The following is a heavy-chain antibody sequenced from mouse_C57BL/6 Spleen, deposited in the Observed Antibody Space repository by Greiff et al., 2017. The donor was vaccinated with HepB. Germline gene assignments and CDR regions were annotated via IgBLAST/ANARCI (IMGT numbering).Heavy chain of an antibody. D-gene: IGHD1-1*01. CDR3: ARYRDYGSPVYYAMDY. Sequence: VQLKESGGGLVQPGGSLSLSCAASGFTFTDYYMSWVRQPPGKALEWLGFIRNKANGYTTEYSASVKGRFTISRDNSQSILYLQMNALRAEDSATYDCARYRDYGSPVYYAMDYWGQGTSVTVSS. J-gene: IGHJ4*01. CDR1: GFTFTDYY. CDR2: IRNKANGYTT. V-gene: IGHV7-3*01.